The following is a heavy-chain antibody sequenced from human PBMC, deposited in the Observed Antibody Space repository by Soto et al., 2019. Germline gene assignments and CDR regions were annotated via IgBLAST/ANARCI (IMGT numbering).Heavy chain of an antibody. CDR1: GFTFSTYA. CDR3: VRDPSGEWLQSTYYYGMDV. D-gene: IGHD4-4*01. V-gene: IGHV3-64D*06. J-gene: IGHJ6*02. CDR2: ISSNGGST. Sequence: PGGSLRLSCSASGFTFSTYAMHWVRQAPGKGLEYVSAISSNGGSTYYGDSVKGRFTISRDNSKNTLYLQMSSLRGEDTAVYFCVRDPSGEWLQSTYYYGMDVWGQGTTGTVSS.